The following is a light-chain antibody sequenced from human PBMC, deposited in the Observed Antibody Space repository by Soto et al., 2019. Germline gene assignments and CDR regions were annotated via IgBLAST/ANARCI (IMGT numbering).Light chain of an antibody. CDR2: EVS. CDR1: SSDVVNYNY. Sequence: QSALTQPASVSGSPGQSITISCTGSSSDVVNYNYVSWYQQHPGKAPKLMIYEVSNRPSGVSNRFSGSKSGNTASLTISGLQAEDXAIYYCSSYTSGSTPWVFGGGTKVTVL. CDR3: SSYTSGSTPWV. V-gene: IGLV2-14*01. J-gene: IGLJ3*02.